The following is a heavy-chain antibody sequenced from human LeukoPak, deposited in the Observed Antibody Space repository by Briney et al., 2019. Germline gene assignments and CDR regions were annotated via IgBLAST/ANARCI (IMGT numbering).Heavy chain of an antibody. J-gene: IGHJ4*02. V-gene: IGHV3-7*01. Sequence: GGSLRLSCAASGFTFSTSWMTWVRQAPGKGLEWVANINGDGSLNGHVASVKGRFTISRDNAKNSVYLQMISLRDEDTAVYYCTRDRRYGYYFDYWGQGILVTVSS. CDR2: INGDGSLN. D-gene: IGHD5-18*01. CDR1: GFTFSTSW. CDR3: TRDRRYGYYFDY.